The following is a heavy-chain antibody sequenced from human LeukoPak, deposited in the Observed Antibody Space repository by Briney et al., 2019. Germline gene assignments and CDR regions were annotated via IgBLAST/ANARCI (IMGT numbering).Heavy chain of an antibody. Sequence: SQTLSLTCTVSGGSISSGDYYWSWIRQPPGKGLEWIGYIYYSGSTYYNPSLKSRVTISVDTSKNQFSLKLSSVTAADTAVYCCARVQWLARPDYYYYMDVWGKGTTVTVSS. D-gene: IGHD6-19*01. CDR1: GGSISSGDYY. J-gene: IGHJ6*03. CDR2: IYYSGST. CDR3: ARVQWLARPDYYYYMDV. V-gene: IGHV4-30-4*08.